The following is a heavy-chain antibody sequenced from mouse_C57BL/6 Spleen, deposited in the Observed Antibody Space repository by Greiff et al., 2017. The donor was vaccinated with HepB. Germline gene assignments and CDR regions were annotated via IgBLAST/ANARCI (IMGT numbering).Heavy chain of an antibody. Sequence: VQLQQSGAELVKPGASVKISCKASGYAFSSYWMNWVKQRPGKGLEWIGQIYPGDGDTNYNGKFKGKATLTADKSSSTAYMQLSSLTSEDSAVYFCASAGTGTDYFDYWGQGTTLTVSS. CDR1: GYAFSSYW. V-gene: IGHV1-80*01. D-gene: IGHD4-1*01. CDR2: IYPGDGDT. CDR3: ASAGTGTDYFDY. J-gene: IGHJ2*01.